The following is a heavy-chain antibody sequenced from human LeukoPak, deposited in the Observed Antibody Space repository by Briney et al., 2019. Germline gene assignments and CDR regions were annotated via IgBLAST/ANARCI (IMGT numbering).Heavy chain of an antibody. J-gene: IGHJ4*02. Sequence: SQTLSLTCAISGDSVSNNNAAWNWIRQSPSRGLEWLGRTFYRSKWYYDYAVSVKSRITITSDTSKNQFSLQLTYVTPEDTAVYYCAREGRRISGGTLSLDYWGQGTLVTVSS. CDR1: GDSVSNNNAA. CDR3: AREGRRISGGTLSLDY. D-gene: IGHD2-15*01. CDR2: TFYRSKWYY. V-gene: IGHV6-1*01.